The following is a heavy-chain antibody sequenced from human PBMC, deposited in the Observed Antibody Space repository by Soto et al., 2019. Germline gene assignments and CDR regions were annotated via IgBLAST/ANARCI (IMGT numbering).Heavy chain of an antibody. CDR2: IKSETNGGTT. D-gene: IGHD1-1*01. V-gene: IGHV3-15*01. CDR1: GFTFRNAW. J-gene: IGHJ3*01. Sequence: EVQLVESGGGLVKPGGSLRLSCAASGFTFRNAWMSWVRQAPGKGLEWVGRIKSETNGGTTDYTAPVKGRFTISRDDSRNTLDLQMNSLKTEDSAVYYCTTGGLGTWGQGTMVSVSS. CDR3: TTGGLGT.